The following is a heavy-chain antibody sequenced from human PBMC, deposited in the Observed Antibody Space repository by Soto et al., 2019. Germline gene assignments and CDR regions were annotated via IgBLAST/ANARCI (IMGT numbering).Heavy chain of an antibody. CDR1: GYTFTSYD. CDR2: MNPNSGNT. CDR3: ARGQNVYYDRALGFDP. V-gene: IGHV1-8*01. D-gene: IGHD3-22*01. Sequence: GASVKVSCKASGYTFTSYDINWVRQATGQGLEWMGWMNPNSGNTGYAQKFQGRVTMTRNTSISTAYMELSSLRSEDTAVYYCARGQNVYYDRALGFDPWGQGTLVTVSS. J-gene: IGHJ5*02.